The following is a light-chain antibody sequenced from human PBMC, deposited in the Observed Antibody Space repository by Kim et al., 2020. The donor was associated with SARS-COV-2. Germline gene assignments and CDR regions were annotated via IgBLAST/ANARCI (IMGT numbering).Light chain of an antibody. CDR2: DVS. V-gene: IGLV2-11*01. CDR1: SSDVGAYNY. J-gene: IGLJ1*01. CDR3: CSYVGTYTYV. Sequence: QSALTQPRSVSGSPGQSVTISCTGSSSDVGAYNYVSWYRQHVGKAPKLIIYDVSKRPSGVPDRFSGSKSGNTASLTISGLQAEDEADYYCCSYVGTYTYVFGTGTKVTVL.